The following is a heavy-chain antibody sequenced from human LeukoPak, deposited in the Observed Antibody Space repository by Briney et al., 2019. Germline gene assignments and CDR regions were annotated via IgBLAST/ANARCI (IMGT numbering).Heavy chain of an antibody. CDR1: GYTFTSYG. CDR2: ISAYNGNT. Sequence: ASVKVSCKASGYTFTSYGISWVRQAPGQGLEWMGWISAYNGNTNYAQKLRGRVTMTTDTSTSTAYMELRSLRSDDTAVYYCARDLKAETRGYSYGSRDYYYYMDVWGKGTTVTVSS. CDR3: ARDLKAETRGYSYGSRDYYYYMDV. J-gene: IGHJ6*03. D-gene: IGHD5-18*01. V-gene: IGHV1-18*01.